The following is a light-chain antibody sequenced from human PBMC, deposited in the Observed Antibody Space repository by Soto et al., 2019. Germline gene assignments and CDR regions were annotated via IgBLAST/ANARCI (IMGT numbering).Light chain of an antibody. V-gene: IGKV1-39*01. CDR3: QQNYRTPPT. CDR2: AAS. CDR1: QSISSY. J-gene: IGKJ1*01. Sequence: DIQMTQSPSSLSASVGDRVTITCRASQSISSYLNWYQQKPGKAPKLLIYAASSLQSGVPSRFSGSGSGTDFTLTISSLQPEDFAAYYCQQNYRTPPTFGQGTKVDIK.